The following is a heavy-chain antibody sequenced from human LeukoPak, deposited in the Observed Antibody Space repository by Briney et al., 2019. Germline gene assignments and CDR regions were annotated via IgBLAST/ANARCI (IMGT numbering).Heavy chain of an antibody. CDR2: INHSGST. CDR1: GGSISSSSYY. V-gene: IGHV4-39*07. CDR3: ARERHGHPFDS. Sequence: SETLSLTCTVSGGSISSSSYYWGWIRQPPGKGLEWIGEINHSGSTNYNPSLKSRVTISVDTSKNQFSLSLSSVTAADTAVYYCARERHGHPFDSWGQGTMVTVSS. J-gene: IGHJ4*02.